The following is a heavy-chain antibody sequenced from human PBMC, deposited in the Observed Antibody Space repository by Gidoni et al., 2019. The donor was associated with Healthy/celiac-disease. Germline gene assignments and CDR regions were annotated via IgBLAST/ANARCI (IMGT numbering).Heavy chain of an antibody. CDR2: ISAYNGNT. CDR3: AKGVYDYGGNWYFDL. D-gene: IGHD4-17*01. V-gene: IGHV1-18*01. J-gene: IGHJ2*01. Sequence: QVQLVQSGAEVKKPGDSVKVSCKASGYTFTSYGISWVRQAPGQGLEWMGWISAYNGNTNYAQNLQGRVTMTTDTSTSTAYMELRSLRSDDTAVYYCAKGVYDYGGNWYFDLWGRGTLVTVSS. CDR1: GYTFTSYG.